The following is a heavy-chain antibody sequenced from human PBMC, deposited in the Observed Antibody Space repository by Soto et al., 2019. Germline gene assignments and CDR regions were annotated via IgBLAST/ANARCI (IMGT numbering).Heavy chain of an antibody. CDR2: ISGSGDRT. J-gene: IGHJ4*02. V-gene: IGHV3-23*01. CDR1: GFTFSSYA. Sequence: GGSLRLSCAASGFTFSSYAMSWVSQAPGKGLEWVSSISGSGDRTYYADSVKGRFTISRDNSKNTLYLQMNSLRAEDTAVYYCAKGPGIVLVPAARRGFDYWGQGTLVTVSS. D-gene: IGHD2-2*01. CDR3: AKGPGIVLVPAARRGFDY.